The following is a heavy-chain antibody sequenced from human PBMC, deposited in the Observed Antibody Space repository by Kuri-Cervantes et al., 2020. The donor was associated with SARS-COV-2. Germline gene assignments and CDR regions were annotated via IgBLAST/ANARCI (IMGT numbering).Heavy chain of an antibody. CDR2: ISYDGSNK. J-gene: IGHJ2*01. CDR1: GFTFSSYA. CDR3: ASELLWYFDL. D-gene: IGHD1-26*01. Sequence: GESLKISCAASGFTFSSYAMHWVRQAPGKGLEWVAVISYDGSNKYYADPVKGRFTISRDNSKNTLYLQMNSLRAEDTAVYYCASELLWYFDLWGRGTLVTVSS. V-gene: IGHV3-30*04.